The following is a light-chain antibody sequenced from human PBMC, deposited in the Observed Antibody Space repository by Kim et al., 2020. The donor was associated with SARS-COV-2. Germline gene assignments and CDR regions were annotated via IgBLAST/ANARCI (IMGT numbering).Light chain of an antibody. V-gene: IGKV3-15*01. CDR2: DAS. J-gene: IGKJ1*01. CDR1: QSVSSD. Sequence: LSPGKRATLFCRASQSVSSDLAWYQQRPGQAPRLLIFDASTRTAGIPAGFSGSGSGTDFNLTISSLQSEDFAFYYCQQYNDWPRTFGQGTKVDIK. CDR3: QQYNDWPRT.